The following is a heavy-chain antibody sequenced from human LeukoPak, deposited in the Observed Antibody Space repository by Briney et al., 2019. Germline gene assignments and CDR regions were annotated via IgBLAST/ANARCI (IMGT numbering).Heavy chain of an antibody. D-gene: IGHD3-16*02. CDR3: ARAQYDYVWGSYRFDY. J-gene: IGHJ4*02. Sequence: ASVKVSCKASGYTFTSYDINWVRQATGQGLEWMGWMNPNSGNTGYAQKFQGRVTITRNTSISTAYMELSSLRSEDTAVYYCARAQYDYVWGSYRFDYWGQGTLVTVSS. V-gene: IGHV1-8*03. CDR2: MNPNSGNT. CDR1: GYTFTSYD.